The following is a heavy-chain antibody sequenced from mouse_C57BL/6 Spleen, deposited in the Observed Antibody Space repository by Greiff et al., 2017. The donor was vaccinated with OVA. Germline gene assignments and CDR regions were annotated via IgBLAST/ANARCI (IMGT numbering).Heavy chain of an antibody. J-gene: IGHJ4*01. V-gene: IGHV1-50*01. CDR2: IDPSDSYT. Sequence: QVQLKQPGAELVKPGASVKLSCKASGYTFTSYWMQWVKQRPGQGLEWIGEIDPSDSYTNYNQKFKGKATLTVDTSSSTAYMQLSSLTSEDSAVYYCAIRVDYWGQGTSVTVSS. CDR1: GYTFTSYW. CDR3: AIRVDY.